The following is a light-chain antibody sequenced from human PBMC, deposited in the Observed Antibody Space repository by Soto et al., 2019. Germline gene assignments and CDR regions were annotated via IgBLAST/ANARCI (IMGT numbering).Light chain of an antibody. CDR3: QSYDSSLGGWV. CDR2: GNT. Sequence: QSVLTQPPSVSGAPGQRVTISCTGSSSNFGAGYDVHWYHQLPGTAPNLLIYGNTNRPSGVPDRFSGSKSGTSASLAITGLQAEDEADYYCQSYDSSLGGWVFGGGTKLTVL. V-gene: IGLV1-40*01. J-gene: IGLJ3*02. CDR1: SSNFGAGYD.